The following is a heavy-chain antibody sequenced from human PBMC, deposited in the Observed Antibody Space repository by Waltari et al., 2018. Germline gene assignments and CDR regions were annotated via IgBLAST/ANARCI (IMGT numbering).Heavy chain of an antibody. CDR2: IVPLFGKP. Sequence: QVQLVQSGAELPKPGSSVRVSCKASGGTFSSSSINWVRQTPGQGLEWMGVIVPLFGKPHYAQRFPGRVTITADESTATAYMELSSLRSADTAIYYCARELGDTTDAFDIWGQGTMVTVSS. D-gene: IGHD1-26*01. CDR1: GGTFSSSS. J-gene: IGHJ3*02. V-gene: IGHV1-69*01. CDR3: ARELGDTTDAFDI.